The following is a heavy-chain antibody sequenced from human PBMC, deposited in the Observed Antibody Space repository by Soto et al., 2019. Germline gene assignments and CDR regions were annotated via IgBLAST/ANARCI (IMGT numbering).Heavy chain of an antibody. CDR2: ISYDGTKK. V-gene: IGHV3-30*18. CDR3: AKDLTVPGTFYYNFYGMDV. CDR1: GFTFRNFG. J-gene: IGHJ6*02. Sequence: QEQLVESGGGVVQPGTSLRLSCAASGFTFRNFGMYWVLQAPGKGLEWVAVISYDGTKKYYAESVKGRFSISRDNSKNTLYLQMNSLRLEDTAVYYCAKDLTVPGTFYYNFYGMDVWGRGTTVTVSS. D-gene: IGHD6-19*01.